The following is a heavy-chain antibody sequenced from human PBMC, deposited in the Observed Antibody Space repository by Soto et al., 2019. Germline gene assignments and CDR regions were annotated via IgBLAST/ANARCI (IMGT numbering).Heavy chain of an antibody. D-gene: IGHD3-10*01. Sequence: QVQLVQSGAEVKKPGASVKVSCKASGYTFTSYDINWVRQATGQGLEWMGWMNPNSGNTGYAQKFQGRVTMTTNTSISTAYMELSSLRSEDTAVYYCARGSLLWFGELMVHYYGMDVWGQGTTVTVSS. CDR1: GYTFTSYD. CDR3: ARGSLLWFGELMVHYYGMDV. CDR2: MNPNSGNT. J-gene: IGHJ6*02. V-gene: IGHV1-8*01.